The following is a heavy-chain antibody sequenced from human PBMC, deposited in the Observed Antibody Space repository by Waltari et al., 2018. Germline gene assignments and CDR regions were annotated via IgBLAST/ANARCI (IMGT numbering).Heavy chain of an antibody. D-gene: IGHD6-19*01. CDR2: IIPILGIA. V-gene: IGHV1-69*09. CDR1: GGTFSRFA. Sequence: QVQLVQSGAEVKKPGSSGKVPCKASGGTFSRFANSWGPQAPGQGLEWMGRIIPILGIANYAQKVQGRVTITADKSTSTAYMELSSLRSEDTAVYYCAREVRAVAGMYYYYGMDVWGQGTTVTVSS. J-gene: IGHJ6*02. CDR3: AREVRAVAGMYYYYGMDV.